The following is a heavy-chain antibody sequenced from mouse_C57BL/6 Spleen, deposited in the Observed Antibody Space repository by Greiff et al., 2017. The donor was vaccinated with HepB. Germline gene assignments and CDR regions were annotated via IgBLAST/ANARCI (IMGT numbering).Heavy chain of an antibody. CDR3: ARDGSGGYFDY. J-gene: IGHJ2*01. CDR1: GFTFSSYA. V-gene: IGHV5-4*01. Sequence: EVKLMESGGGLVKPGGSLKLSCAASGFTFSSYAMSWVRQTPEKRLEWVATISDGGSYTYYPDNVKGRFTISRDNAKNNLYLQMSHLKSEDTAMYYCARDGSGGYFDYWGQGTTLTVSS. CDR2: ISDGGSYT. D-gene: IGHD3-2*02.